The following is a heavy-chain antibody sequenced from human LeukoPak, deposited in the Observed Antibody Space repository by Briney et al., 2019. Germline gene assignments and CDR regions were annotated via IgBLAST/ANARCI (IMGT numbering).Heavy chain of an antibody. CDR3: ARDPYYYGSGSYYNA. Sequence: GRSLRLSCAASGFTFSSYEMNWVRQAPGKGLEWVSYISSSGSTIYYADSVKGRFTISRDNAKNSLYLQMNSLRAEDTAVYYCARDPYYYGSGSYYNAWGQGTLVTVSS. CDR1: GFTFSSYE. V-gene: IGHV3-48*03. D-gene: IGHD3-10*01. CDR2: ISSSGSTI. J-gene: IGHJ5*02.